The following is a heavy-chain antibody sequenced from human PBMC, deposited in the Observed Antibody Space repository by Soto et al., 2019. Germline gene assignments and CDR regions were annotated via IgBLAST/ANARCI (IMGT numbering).Heavy chain of an antibody. CDR3: ARFRLAAAVPHLFDY. D-gene: IGHD3-3*02. Sequence: SETLSITCTVSGGSISSYYWSWIRQPPGKGLEWIGYIYYSGSTNYNPSLKSRVTISVDTSKNQFSLKLSSVTAADTAVYYCARFRLAAAVPHLFDYWGQRTLVPVSS. CDR1: GGSISSYY. CDR2: IYYSGST. V-gene: IGHV4-59*01. J-gene: IGHJ4*02.